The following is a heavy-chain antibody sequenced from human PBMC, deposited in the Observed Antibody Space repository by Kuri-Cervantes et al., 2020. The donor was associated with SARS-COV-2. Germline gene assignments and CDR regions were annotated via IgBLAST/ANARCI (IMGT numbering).Heavy chain of an antibody. CDR2: ISYDGSNK. D-gene: IGHD2-15*01. CDR3: ARMGCSGGSCYDKYYFDY. V-gene: IGHV3-30-3*01. CDR1: GFTFSSYA. J-gene: IGHJ4*02. Sequence: GESLKISCAASGFTFSSYAMHWVRQAPGKGLEWVAVISYDGSNKYYADSVKGRFTISRDNSKNTLYLQMNSLRAEGTAVYYCARMGCSGGSCYDKYYFDYWGQGTLVTVSS.